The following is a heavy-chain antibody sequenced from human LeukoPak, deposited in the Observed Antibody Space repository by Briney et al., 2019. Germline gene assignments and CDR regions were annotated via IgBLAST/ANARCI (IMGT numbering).Heavy chain of an antibody. CDR2: IHSDGSAT. V-gene: IGHV3-74*01. J-gene: IGHJ4*02. CDR1: GFTFSNYW. CDR3: ARATTPALVVAGNY. D-gene: IGHD6-19*01. Sequence: GGSLRLSCAAPGFTFSNYWMHWVRQAPGKGLVWVSRIHSDGSATIYADSVKGRFTISRDNAKNTLYLQMNSLRAEDTAVYYCARATTPALVVAGNYWGQGTLVTVSS.